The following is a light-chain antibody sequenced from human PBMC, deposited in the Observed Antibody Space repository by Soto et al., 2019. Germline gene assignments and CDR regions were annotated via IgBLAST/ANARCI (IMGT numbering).Light chain of an antibody. CDR1: QSVRNDH. Sequence: EIVLTQSPGTLSLSPGERATLSCRASQSVRNDHVAWYQQKTGQAPRLLISRAVTRAIGIPDRFSGSGSGTGFTLTISSLEPEDFALYYCRQYGTTPWTFGQGTK. CDR3: RQYGTTPWT. J-gene: IGKJ1*01. CDR2: RAV. V-gene: IGKV3-20*01.